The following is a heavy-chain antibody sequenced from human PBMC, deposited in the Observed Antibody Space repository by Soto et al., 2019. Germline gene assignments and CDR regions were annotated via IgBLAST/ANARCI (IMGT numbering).Heavy chain of an antibody. D-gene: IGHD3-9*01. CDR2: IYSNDHK. CDR3: AHRHRVGTLTAGFDF. CDR1: GFSFSPRGVG. Sequence: QITLKESGPTLVKPTQTLTLTCSFSGFSFSPRGVGVGWIRQPPGTAPECLAVIYSNDHKRYNPSLQTRVSITKDTSKSQVVLTMTNMDPAVTSTYFCAHRHRVGTLTAGFDFWGQGILVTVTS. V-gene: IGHV2-5*01. J-gene: IGHJ4*02.